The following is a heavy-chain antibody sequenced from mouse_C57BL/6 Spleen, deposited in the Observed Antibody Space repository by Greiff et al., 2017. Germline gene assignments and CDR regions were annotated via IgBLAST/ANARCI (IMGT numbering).Heavy chain of an antibody. V-gene: IGHV1-69*01. Sequence: QVQLQQPGAELVMPGASVKLSCTASGYTFTSYWMHWVKQRPGQGLEWIGEIDPSDSYTNYNQKFKGKSTLTVDKSSSTAYMQLSSLTSEDSAVYYCARSGSNSWFAYWGQGTLVTVSA. CDR3: ARSGSNSWFAY. J-gene: IGHJ3*01. D-gene: IGHD2-5*01. CDR1: GYTFTSYW. CDR2: IDPSDSYT.